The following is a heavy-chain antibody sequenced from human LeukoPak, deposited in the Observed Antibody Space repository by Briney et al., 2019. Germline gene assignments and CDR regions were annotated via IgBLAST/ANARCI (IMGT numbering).Heavy chain of an antibody. D-gene: IGHD3-10*01. CDR3: ARGRYYGSGFDP. CDR2: MNPNSGNT. J-gene: IGHJ5*02. Sequence: GASVKVSCKASGYTFTSYDINWVRQATGQGLEWMGWMNPNSGNTGHAQKFQGRVTITRNTSISTAYMELSSLRSEDTAVYYCARGRYYGSGFDPWGQGTLVTVSS. V-gene: IGHV1-8*03. CDR1: GYTFTSYD.